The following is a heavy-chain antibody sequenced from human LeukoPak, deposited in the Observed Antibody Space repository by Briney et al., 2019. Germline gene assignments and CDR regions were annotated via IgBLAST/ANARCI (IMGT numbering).Heavy chain of an antibody. CDR3: ARGGGPYASTGFFAGPYDY. J-gene: IGHJ4*02. V-gene: IGHV1-69*05. Sequence: GASVKVSRKASGDTSSTNVISWGRHAPGEGLGWMGGLFPLFGTAHSAQKLQGRVTITTDESTSTAYMVLSSLRSDDTAVYYCARGGGPYASTGFFAGPYDYWGQGTLVSVSS. CDR2: LFPLFGTA. CDR1: GDTSSTNV. D-gene: IGHD2-2*01.